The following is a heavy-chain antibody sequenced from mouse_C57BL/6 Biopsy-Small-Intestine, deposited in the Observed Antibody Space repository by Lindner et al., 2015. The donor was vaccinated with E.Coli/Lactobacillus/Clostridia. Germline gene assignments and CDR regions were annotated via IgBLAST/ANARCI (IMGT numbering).Heavy chain of an antibody. V-gene: IGHV1-19*01. CDR2: INPYNGGT. CDR1: GYTFTDYY. Sequence: EVQLQESGPVLVKPGASVKMSCMASGYTFTDYYMNWVKQSHGKSLEWIGLINPYNGGTNYNQKFKGKATLTVDKSSSTAYMELNSLTSEDSAVYYCAKGCFGYWGQGTTLTVSS. J-gene: IGHJ2*01. CDR3: AKGCFGY.